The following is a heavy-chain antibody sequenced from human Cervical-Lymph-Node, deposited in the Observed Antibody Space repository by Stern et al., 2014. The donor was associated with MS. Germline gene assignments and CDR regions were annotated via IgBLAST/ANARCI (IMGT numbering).Heavy chain of an antibody. CDR2: IYPADSDT. CDR1: GYTFTDYS. V-gene: IGHV5-51*01. CDR3: TRGPFPFDF. J-gene: IGHJ4*02. Sequence: VQLGQSGAEVRKPGESLKISCQGFGYTFTDYSIAWVRQTPGKDLEWMGIIYPADSDTGYNPSRQGQVTISADKSINTAYLQLNGLKASDSAMYYCTRGPFPFDFWGQGTLVTVSS. D-gene: IGHD2-21*01.